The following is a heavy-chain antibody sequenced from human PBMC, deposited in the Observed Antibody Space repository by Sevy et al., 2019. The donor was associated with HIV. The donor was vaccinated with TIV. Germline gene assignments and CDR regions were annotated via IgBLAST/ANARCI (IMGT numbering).Heavy chain of an antibody. CDR3: ARAAGGYSYGYVSWFDP. D-gene: IGHD5-18*01. V-gene: IGHV4-38-2*01. J-gene: IGHJ5*02. CDR1: GYSISSGYY. Sequence: SETLSLTCAVSGYSISSGYYGGWIRQPPGKGLEWIGSIYHSGSTYYNPSLKSRVTISVDTSKNQFSLKLSSVTAADTAVYYCARAAGGYSYGYVSWFDPWGQRTLVTVSS. CDR2: IYHSGST.